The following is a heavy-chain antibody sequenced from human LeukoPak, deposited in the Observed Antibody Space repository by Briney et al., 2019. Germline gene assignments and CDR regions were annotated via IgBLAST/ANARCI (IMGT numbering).Heavy chain of an antibody. CDR1: GYTFTSYY. Sequence: ASVKASCKASGYTFTSYYMHWVRQAPGQGLEWMGIINPSGGSTSYAQKFQGRVTMTRDTSTSTVYMELSSLRSEDTAVYYCARDTTVTTYYMDVWGKGTTVTVSS. CDR2: INPSGGST. V-gene: IGHV1-46*01. J-gene: IGHJ6*03. D-gene: IGHD4-11*01. CDR3: ARDTTVTTYYMDV.